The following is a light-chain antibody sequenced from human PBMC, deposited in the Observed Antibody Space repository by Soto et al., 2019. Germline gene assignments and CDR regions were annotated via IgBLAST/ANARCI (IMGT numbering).Light chain of an antibody. Sequence: SYELTQPPSVSVAPGKTARITCGGNNIGSKSVHWYQQKPGQAPVLVIYYDSDRPSGIPERFSGSNSGNTATLTISRVEAGDEADYYCQVWDSSSDHSPYVFGTGTKVTVL. J-gene: IGLJ1*01. CDR1: NIGSKS. CDR2: YDS. V-gene: IGLV3-21*04. CDR3: QVWDSSSDHSPYV.